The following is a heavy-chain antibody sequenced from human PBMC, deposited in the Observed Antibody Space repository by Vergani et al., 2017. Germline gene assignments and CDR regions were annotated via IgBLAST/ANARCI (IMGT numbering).Heavy chain of an antibody. CDR1: GGSISSGGYY. Sequence: QVQLQESGPGLVKPSQTLSLTCTVSGGSISSGGYYWSWIRQHPGKGLEWIGYIYYSGSTYYNPSLKSRVTISVDTSKNQFSLKLSSVTAADTAVYYCASATTGLEWEVIGVHVDAFDIRGQGTMVTVSS. J-gene: IGHJ3*02. V-gene: IGHV4-31*03. D-gene: IGHD3-3*01. CDR2: IYYSGST. CDR3: ASATTGLEWEVIGVHVDAFDI.